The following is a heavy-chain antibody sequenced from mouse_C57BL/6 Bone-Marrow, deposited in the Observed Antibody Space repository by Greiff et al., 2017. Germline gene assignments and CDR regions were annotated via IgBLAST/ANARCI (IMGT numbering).Heavy chain of an antibody. V-gene: IGHV5-6*02. CDR2: ISRGGSNT. CDR1: GFTFSSYC. D-gene: IGHD2-4*01. Sequence: DVKLVESGGDLVKPGGSLKLSCAASGFTFSSYCMSWVRQTPDKRLEWVATISRGGSNTYYPDSVKGRFTISRDNAKNTMYLQMSSLKAEDTAMYYCARRDYDGFAYWGQGTRVTVSA. J-gene: IGHJ3*01. CDR3: ARRDYDGFAY.